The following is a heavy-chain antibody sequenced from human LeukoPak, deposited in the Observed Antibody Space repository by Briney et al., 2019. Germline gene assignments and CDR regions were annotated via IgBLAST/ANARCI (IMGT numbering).Heavy chain of an antibody. CDR3: ARGGTYYPCIDY. CDR2: ISAYNGRT. V-gene: IGHV1-18*01. J-gene: IGHJ4*02. Sequence: ASVKVSCKASGYTFTSSYINWVRQAPGQRLEWMGWISAYNGRTNYAQKFQGRVTMTTDSSTSTAYMDLTSLRSDDTAVYYCARGGTYYPCIDYWGQGTLVTDSS. CDR1: GYTFTSSY. D-gene: IGHD1-26*01.